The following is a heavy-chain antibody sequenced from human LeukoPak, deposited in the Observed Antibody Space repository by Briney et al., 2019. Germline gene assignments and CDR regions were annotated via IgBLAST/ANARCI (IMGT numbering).Heavy chain of an antibody. J-gene: IGHJ4*02. V-gene: IGHV3-7*05. CDR1: EFTFSRYW. CDR2: IKQDGSEK. D-gene: IGHD5-12*01. CDR3: AKTSRRNSGYDSPFDY. Sequence: PGGSLRLSCAVSEFTFSRYWMSWVRQAPGKGLDWVATIKQDGSEKYYVDSVEGRFTISRDNSKNSLYLQMDSLRAEDTAVYYCAKTSRRNSGYDSPFDYWGQGTLVTVSS.